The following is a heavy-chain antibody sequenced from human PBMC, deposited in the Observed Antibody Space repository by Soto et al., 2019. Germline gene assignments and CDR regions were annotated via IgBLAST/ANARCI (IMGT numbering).Heavy chain of an antibody. Sequence: QITLKESGPTLVKPTQTLTLTCTFSGFSLSSRGVGVGWIRRPPGKALEWLALIYWDDDRRYSPSLKSRFTITKDTSKNQVVLIMTNMDPVDTATYYCAHNRGGSDAFDIWGQGTMVTVSS. V-gene: IGHV2-5*02. D-gene: IGHD6-25*01. CDR1: GFSLSSRGVG. J-gene: IGHJ3*02. CDR3: AHNRGGSDAFDI. CDR2: IYWDDDR.